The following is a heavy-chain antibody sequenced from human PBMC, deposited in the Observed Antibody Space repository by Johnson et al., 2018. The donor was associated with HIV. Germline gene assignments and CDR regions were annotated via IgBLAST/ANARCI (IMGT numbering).Heavy chain of an antibody. CDR1: GFTVSSNY. CDR2: FYSGGNT. Sequence: VQLVETGGGLIQPGGSLRVSCAASGFTVSSNYMSWVRQAPGKGLEWVSGFYSGGNTYYADSVKGRFTISRDNSKNTLYLQMNSLRAEDTAVYYCAKVGATVVTPRGEAFDIWGQGAMVTVSS. V-gene: IGHV3-53*05. D-gene: IGHD4-23*01. CDR3: AKVGATVVTPRGEAFDI. J-gene: IGHJ3*02.